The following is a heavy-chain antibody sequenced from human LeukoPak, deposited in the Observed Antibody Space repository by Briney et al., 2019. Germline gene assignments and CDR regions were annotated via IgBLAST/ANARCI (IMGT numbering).Heavy chain of an antibody. CDR2: INHSGST. CDR3: AGLYCSRTSCFFDY. J-gene: IGHJ4*02. Sequence: SETLSLTCTVSGGSIRSSYYYWGWIRQPPGKGLEWIGEINHSGSTNYNPSLKSRVTISVDTSKNQFSLKLSSVTAADTAVYYCAGLYCSRTSCFFDYWGQGTLVTVSS. CDR1: GGSIRSSYYY. D-gene: IGHD2-2*01. V-gene: IGHV4-39*07.